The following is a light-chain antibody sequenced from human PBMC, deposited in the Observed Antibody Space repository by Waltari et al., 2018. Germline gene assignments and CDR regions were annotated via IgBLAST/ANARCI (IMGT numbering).Light chain of an antibody. Sequence: DIQMTQSPSSLSASVGDRVTITSRASQSISTYLTWYQQKPGKAPKLLIYAASSLESGFPSRVSGSGSGTAFTLTISSLQPEDFGTYYCQQSYSNPLTFGGGTKVEIK. V-gene: IGKV1-39*01. CDR3: QQSYSNPLT. CDR1: QSISTY. J-gene: IGKJ4*01. CDR2: AAS.